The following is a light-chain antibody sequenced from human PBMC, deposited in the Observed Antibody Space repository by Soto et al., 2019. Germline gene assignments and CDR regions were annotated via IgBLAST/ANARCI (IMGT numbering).Light chain of an antibody. CDR1: QSIGRW. Sequence: DIQMTQSPSTLSASVGHRVTITCRASQSIGRWLARYQQKPGKAPKLLIHAASTLERGVPSRFRGSGSGTEFALTITSLQPDDLATYYCQQYETYFRTFGQGTKVDIK. CDR3: QQYETYFRT. J-gene: IGKJ1*01. V-gene: IGKV1-5*03. CDR2: AAS.